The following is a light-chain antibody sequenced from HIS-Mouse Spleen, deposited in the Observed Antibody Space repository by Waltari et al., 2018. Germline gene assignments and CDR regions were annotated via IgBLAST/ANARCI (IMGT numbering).Light chain of an antibody. CDR3: CSYAGSSTYV. CDR1: SSDVGGYNF. V-gene: IGLV2-23*01. J-gene: IGLJ1*01. CDR2: EGS. Sequence: QAALTQPASVPGSPGPSISISCTGTSSDVGGYNFVPWYQQHPGKAPKLMIYEGSKRPSGVSNRFSGSKSGNTASLTISGLQAEDEADYYCCSYAGSSTYVFGTGTKVTVL.